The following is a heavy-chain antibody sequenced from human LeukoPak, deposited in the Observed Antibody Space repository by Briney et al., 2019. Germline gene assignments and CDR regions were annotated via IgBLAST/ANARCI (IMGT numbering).Heavy chain of an antibody. J-gene: IGHJ4*02. CDR3: ARVGSTSRAPNS. V-gene: IGHV3-7*01. D-gene: IGHD2-2*01. CDR1: RFTFSISW. Sequence: GVSLSLFCAASRFTFSISWMRWARQAPGKGLEGVARIKADGSEKYYVESVKGRFAISRDNAKNPLYLQMNSLIADDTAIYYCARVGSTSRAPNSWGQGTRVTVSS. CDR2: IKADGSEK.